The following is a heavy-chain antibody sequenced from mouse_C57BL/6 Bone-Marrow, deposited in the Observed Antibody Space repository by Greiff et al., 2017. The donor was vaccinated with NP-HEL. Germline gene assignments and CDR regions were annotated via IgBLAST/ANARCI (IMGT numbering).Heavy chain of an antibody. J-gene: IGHJ3*01. CDR2: INPSNGGT. Sequence: QVQLQQPGTELVKPGASVKLSCKASGYTFTSYWMHWVKQRPGQGLEWIGNINPSNGGTNYNEKFKSKATLTVDKSSSTAYMQLSSLTSEDSAVYYCARFRAMGRLLRLRRLAYWGQGTLVTVSA. D-gene: IGHD1-2*01. CDR1: GYTFTSYW. CDR3: ARFRAMGRLLRLRRLAY. V-gene: IGHV1-53*01.